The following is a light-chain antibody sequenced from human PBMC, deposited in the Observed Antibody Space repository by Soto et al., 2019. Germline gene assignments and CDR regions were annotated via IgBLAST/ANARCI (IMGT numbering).Light chain of an antibody. Sequence: EIVMTQSPATLSVSPGERATLSCRASQSVRNNLAWYQQKPGQAPSLLIYGASTRATGIPARFSGSGSGTDFTLTISRLEPEDFAVYYCQQYGSSPPITFGQGTRLEIK. CDR3: QQYGSSPPIT. J-gene: IGKJ5*01. CDR1: QSVRNN. V-gene: IGKV3-20*01. CDR2: GAS.